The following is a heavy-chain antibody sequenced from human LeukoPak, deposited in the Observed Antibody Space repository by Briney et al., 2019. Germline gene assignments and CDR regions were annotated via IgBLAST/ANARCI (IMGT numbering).Heavy chain of an antibody. CDR2: ISGSGSST. Sequence: GGSLRLSCAASRFTFSSYSMNWVRQAPGKGLEWVSSISGSGSSTYYADSVKGRFTISRDNSKNMLYLHMNSLRDEDTAVYYCSKASGSGWYNWFDPWGQEPWSPSPQ. J-gene: IGHJ5*02. CDR3: SKASGSGWYNWFDP. CDR1: RFTFSSYS. V-gene: IGHV3-23*01. D-gene: IGHD6-19*01.